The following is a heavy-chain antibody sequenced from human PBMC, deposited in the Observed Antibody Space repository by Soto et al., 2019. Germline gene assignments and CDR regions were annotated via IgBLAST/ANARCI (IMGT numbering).Heavy chain of an antibody. D-gene: IGHD1-26*01. V-gene: IGHV4-30-2*01. CDR3: ARGPPVWDYSGSYSTPYFDY. Sequence: SETLYLTCAVSGGSISSGGYSWSWIRQPPGKGLEWIGYIYHSWSTYYNPSLKRRVTISVDRSKNQFSLKLSSVTAADTVVYYCARGPPVWDYSGSYSTPYFDYWGQGTLVTVSS. CDR1: GGSISSGGYS. J-gene: IGHJ4*02. CDR2: IYHSWST.